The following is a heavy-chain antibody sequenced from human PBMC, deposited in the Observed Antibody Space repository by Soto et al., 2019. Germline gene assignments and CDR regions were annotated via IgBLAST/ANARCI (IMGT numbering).Heavy chain of an antibody. CDR3: ARVALYSGFDY. V-gene: IGHV1-18*03. CDR2: ISAYNGKP. Sequence: QVQLVQSGAEVKKPGASVKVSCKASGYTSTNYGISWVRQAPGQGLEWMGWISAYNGKPSNAQKLQGRVTMTTDTSTSTAYMELRSLGSDDMAVYYCARVALYSGFDYWGQGTLVTVSS. D-gene: IGHD1-26*01. J-gene: IGHJ4*02. CDR1: GYTSTNYG.